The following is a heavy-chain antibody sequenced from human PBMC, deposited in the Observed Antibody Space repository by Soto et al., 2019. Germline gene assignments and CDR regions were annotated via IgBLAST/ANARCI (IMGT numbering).Heavy chain of an antibody. V-gene: IGHV3-30-3*01. J-gene: IGHJ4*02. D-gene: IGHD6-19*01. CDR3: ARVHRGIAVVFDY. CDR2: ISYDGSNK. CDR1: GFTFSSYA. Sequence: QVQLVESGGVVVQPGRSLRLSCAASGFTFSSYAMHWVRQAPGKGLEWVAVISYDGSNKYYADSVKGRFTISRDNSKNTLDLQMNSLRAEDTAVYYCARVHRGIAVVFDYWGQGTLVTVSS.